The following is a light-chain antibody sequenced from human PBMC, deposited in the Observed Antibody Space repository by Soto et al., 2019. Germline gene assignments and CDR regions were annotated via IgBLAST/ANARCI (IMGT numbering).Light chain of an antibody. J-gene: IGKJ1*01. V-gene: IGKV1-27*01. CDR2: GAS. CDR3: QNYNRAPWT. Sequence: DIQMTQSQSSLSASVGDRVTITCRASEDISNYLAWYQQKPGKVPKLLIYGASTLQSGVPSRFSGSGSGTDFTLTISSLQTEDVATYYCQNYNRAPWTFGQGTKVESK. CDR1: EDISNY.